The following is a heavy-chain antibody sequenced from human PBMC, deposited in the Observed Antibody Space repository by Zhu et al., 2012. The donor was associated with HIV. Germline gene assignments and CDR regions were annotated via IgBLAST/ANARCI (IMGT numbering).Heavy chain of an antibody. J-gene: IGHJ5*02. CDR3: ARVKHERYCSGGSCYSFFWFDP. V-gene: IGHV4-4*09. D-gene: IGHD2-15*01. CDR1: GGSISSYY. Sequence: QVQLQESGPGLVKPSETLSLTCTVSGGSISSYYWSWIRQPPGKGLEWIGYIYTSGSTNYNPSLKSRVTISVDTSKNQFSLKLSSVTAADTAVYYCARVKHERYCSGGSCYSFFWFDPWGQGTLVTVSS. CDR2: IYTSGST.